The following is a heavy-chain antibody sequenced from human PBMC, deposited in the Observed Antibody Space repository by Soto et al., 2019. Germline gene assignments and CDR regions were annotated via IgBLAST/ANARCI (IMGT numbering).Heavy chain of an antibody. V-gene: IGHV3-23*01. Sequence: GGSLRLSCAASGFTFSSSAMSWVRQAPGKGLEWVSTISGSGGSTYYADSVKGRFTVSRDNSKNTLYLQMNSLRDEDTAVYYCARVIMDVWGQGTTVTVSS. J-gene: IGHJ6*02. CDR1: GFTFSSSA. CDR3: ARVIMDV. CDR2: ISGSGGST.